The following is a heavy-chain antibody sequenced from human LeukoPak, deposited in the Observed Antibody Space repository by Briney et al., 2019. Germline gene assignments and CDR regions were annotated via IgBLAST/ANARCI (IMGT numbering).Heavy chain of an antibody. V-gene: IGHV4-34*01. CDR1: GGSFSGYY. Sequence: NPSETLSLTCAVYGGSFSGYYWSWIRQPPGKGLEWIGEINHSGSTNYDPSLKSRVTISVDTSKDQFSLKLSSVTAADTAVYYCARTDIVVVPAARSHYYGMDVWGQGTTVTVSS. J-gene: IGHJ6*02. D-gene: IGHD2-2*01. CDR3: ARTDIVVVPAARSHYYGMDV. CDR2: INHSGST.